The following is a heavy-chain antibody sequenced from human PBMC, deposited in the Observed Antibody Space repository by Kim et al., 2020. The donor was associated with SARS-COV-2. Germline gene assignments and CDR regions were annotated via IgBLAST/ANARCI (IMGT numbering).Heavy chain of an antibody. V-gene: IGHV3-21*01. CDR2: ISRGGNYK. Sequence: GGSLRLSCAASGFIFSDYTMNWVRQAPGKGLEWVSSISRGGNYKYYADSVRGRFAISRDNAKNSLYLQMSSLRAEDTAVFYCARGIVGADQYDRNDWGQGALVTVSS. CDR1: GFIFSDYT. J-gene: IGHJ4*02. CDR3: ARGIVGADQYDRND. D-gene: IGHD3-22*01.